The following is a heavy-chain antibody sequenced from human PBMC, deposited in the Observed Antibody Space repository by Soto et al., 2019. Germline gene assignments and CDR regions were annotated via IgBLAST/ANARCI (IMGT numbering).Heavy chain of an antibody. V-gene: IGHV4-34*01. J-gene: IGHJ4*02. D-gene: IGHD2-21*01. CDR2: INHSGST. CDR1: GGSFSGYY. CDR3: ARKSVVVNALDY. Sequence: TLSLTCAVYGGSFSGYYWSWIRQPPGKGLEWIGEINHSGSTNYNPSLKSRVTISVDTSKNQFSLKLSSVTAADTAVYYCARKSVVVNALDYSGQGTLVTVYS.